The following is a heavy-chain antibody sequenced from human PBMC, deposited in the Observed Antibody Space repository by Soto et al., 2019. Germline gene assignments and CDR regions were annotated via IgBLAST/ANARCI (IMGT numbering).Heavy chain of an antibody. J-gene: IGHJ4*02. CDR3: ARESIAAAGPIDY. V-gene: IGHV3-21*01. D-gene: IGHD6-13*01. CDR2: ISTTSSFI. CDR1: GFTFSSYS. Sequence: GGSLRLSCAASGFTFSSYSMNWVRQAPGKGLEWVSSISTTSSFIYSADSVKGRFTISRDNAKNSLYLQMNSLRAEDTAVYYCARESIAAAGPIDYWGQGTLVTVSS.